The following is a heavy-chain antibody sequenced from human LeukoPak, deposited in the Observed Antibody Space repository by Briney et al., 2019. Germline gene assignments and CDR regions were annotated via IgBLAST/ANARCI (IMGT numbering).Heavy chain of an antibody. V-gene: IGHV4-59*01. Sequence: SETLSLTCTVSGGSISSYYWSWIRQPPGKGLEWIGYIYYSGSTNYNPSLKSRVTISVDTSKNQFSLKLSSVTAADTAVYYCARTTLEVFGVVLLDYWGQGTLVTVSS. D-gene: IGHD3-3*01. J-gene: IGHJ4*02. CDR3: ARTTLEVFGVVLLDY. CDR2: IYYSGST. CDR1: GGSISSYY.